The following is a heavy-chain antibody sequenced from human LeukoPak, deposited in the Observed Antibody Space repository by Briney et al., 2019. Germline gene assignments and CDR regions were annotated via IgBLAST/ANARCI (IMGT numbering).Heavy chain of an antibody. Sequence: SETLSLTCAVYGGSFSGYYWSWIRQPPGKGLEWIGEINHSGSTNYNPSLKSRVTISVDTSRNQFSLKLSSVTAADTAVYYCARGANDDFWSGYYPSRSRYYYYYMDVWGKGTTVTVSS. CDR1: GGSFSGYY. D-gene: IGHD3-3*01. CDR3: ARGANDDFWSGYYPSRSRYYYYYMDV. V-gene: IGHV4-34*01. J-gene: IGHJ6*03. CDR2: INHSGST.